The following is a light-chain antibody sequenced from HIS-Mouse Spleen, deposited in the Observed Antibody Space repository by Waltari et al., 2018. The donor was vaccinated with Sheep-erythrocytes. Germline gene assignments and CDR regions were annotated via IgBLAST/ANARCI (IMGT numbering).Light chain of an antibody. CDR1: SRDVGTYNL. CDR2: EGS. J-gene: IGLJ3*02. V-gene: IGLV2-23*01. Sequence: QSALTQPASVSGSPGPSITISCTGTSRDVGTYNLVPWYQQHPGKAPKLMIYEGSKRPSGVSNRFSGSKSGNTASLTISGLQAEDEADYYCCSYAGSSTPWVFGGGTKLTVL. CDR3: CSYAGSSTPWV.